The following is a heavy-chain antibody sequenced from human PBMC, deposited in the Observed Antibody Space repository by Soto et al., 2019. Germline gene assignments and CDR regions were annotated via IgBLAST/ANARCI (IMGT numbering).Heavy chain of an antibody. V-gene: IGHV3-15*07. Sequence: PXXSLRLSCAVSGFTLSNVWMHWVLQAPGKGPEWVGLIKSGSAGGTTEYAAPVKGRFTISRDDSENTLYLQMNSLKTEDTAVYYCSHGYAQYFESWGQGTLVTSPQ. CDR2: IKSGSAGGTT. J-gene: IGHJ4*02. CDR3: SHGYAQYFES. CDR1: GFTLSNVW. D-gene: IGHD5-18*01.